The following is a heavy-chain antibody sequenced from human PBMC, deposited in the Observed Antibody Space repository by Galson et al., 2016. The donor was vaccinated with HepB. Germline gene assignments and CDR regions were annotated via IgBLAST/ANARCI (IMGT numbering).Heavy chain of an antibody. CDR2: INGDGSTT. CDR3: AKDRGVTMMVVAILDH. J-gene: IGHJ4*02. D-gene: IGHD3-22*01. V-gene: IGHV3-74*01. CDR1: KFIFRGFW. Sequence: SLRLSCAVSKFIFRGFWMQWVRQASGEGLKWVSRINGDGSTTVYADPVKGRFTISRDNAKSILFLQMNSLRAEDTALYYCAKDRGVTMMVVAILDHWGQGTPVTVSS.